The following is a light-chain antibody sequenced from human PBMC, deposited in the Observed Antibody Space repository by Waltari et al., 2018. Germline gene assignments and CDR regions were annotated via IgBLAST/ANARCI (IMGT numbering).Light chain of an antibody. CDR3: QQYLNRLT. V-gene: IGKV3-15*01. Sequence: IVMTQSPATLSVSPGERATLSCRASQSVRSNLAWYQQKPGQAPRLLIYRASTRAIGIPARFSGSGSGTEFTLTISSLQSEDFAVYFCQQYLNRLTFGGGTKVEIK. CDR1: QSVRSN. CDR2: RAS. J-gene: IGKJ4*01.